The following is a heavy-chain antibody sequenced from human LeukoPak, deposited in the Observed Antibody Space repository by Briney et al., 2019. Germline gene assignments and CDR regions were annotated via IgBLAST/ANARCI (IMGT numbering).Heavy chain of an antibody. D-gene: IGHD3-16*01. CDR2: IYWSSGNT. CDR3: TKDIPAGGLDL. Sequence: GGSLRLSCAGSGITLRDHAMHWVRQAPGKGLEWVSGIYWSSGNTGYADSVKGRFTTSRGNAKDALYLHMNSLRPEDTALYYCTKDIPAGGLDLWGRGTLVTVSS. J-gene: IGHJ2*01. V-gene: IGHV3-9*01. CDR1: GITLRDHA.